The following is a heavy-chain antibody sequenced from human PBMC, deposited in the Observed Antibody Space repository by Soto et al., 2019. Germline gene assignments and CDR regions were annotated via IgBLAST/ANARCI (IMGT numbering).Heavy chain of an antibody. CDR2: INHSGST. CDR1: GGSFSGYY. J-gene: IGHJ6*02. V-gene: IGHV4-34*01. CDR3: ARGLVVPAATNYYYYYGMDV. D-gene: IGHD2-2*01. Sequence: QVQLQQWGAGLLKPSETLSLTCAVYGGSFSGYYWSWIHQPPGKGLEWIGEINHSGSTNYNPSLKSRVTISVDTSKNQFSLKLSSVTAADTAVYYCARGLVVPAATNYYYYYGMDVWGQGTTVTVSS.